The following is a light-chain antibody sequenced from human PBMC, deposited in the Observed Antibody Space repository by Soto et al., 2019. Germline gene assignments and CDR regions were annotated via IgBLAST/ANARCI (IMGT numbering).Light chain of an antibody. CDR2: DVS. CDR1: SSVVGGYNY. V-gene: IGLV2-14*03. CDR3: SSYTASSTYV. Sequence: QLVLTQPASVSGSPGQSITISCTGTSSVVGGYNYVSWYQHHPGKAPKLMIFDVSNRPSGVSNRFSGSKSGNTASLTISGLQAEDEADYYCSSYTASSTYVFGTGTKLTVL. J-gene: IGLJ1*01.